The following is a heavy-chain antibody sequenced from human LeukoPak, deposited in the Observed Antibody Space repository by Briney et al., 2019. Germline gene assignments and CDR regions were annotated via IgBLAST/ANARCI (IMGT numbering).Heavy chain of an antibody. CDR2: INSDGSST. Sequence: GGSPRVSCAASGFTFSSYWMHWVRHAPGEGLVWVSRINSDGSSTYYADSVKGRFTISRDNSKNTLYLQMNSLRAEDTAVYYCAKELGELIWAWFDPWGQGTLVTVSS. D-gene: IGHD3-10*01. V-gene: IGHV3-74*01. CDR3: AKELGELIWAWFDP. J-gene: IGHJ5*02. CDR1: GFTFSSYW.